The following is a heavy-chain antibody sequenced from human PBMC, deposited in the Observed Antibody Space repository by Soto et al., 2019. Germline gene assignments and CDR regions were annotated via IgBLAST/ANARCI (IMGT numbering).Heavy chain of an antibody. CDR1: GFTFSSRW. Sequence: PWGSLRLSCAASGFTFSSRWMHWVRQDPGKGLVWVARIKSDGSSTAYADSVKGRFTISRDNAKNTLYLQMNSLRVEDTAVYYCARDRPEVLNPTEHPMFDYWGQGTLVTVSS. D-gene: IGHD6-6*01. CDR2: IKSDGSST. V-gene: IGHV3-74*01. CDR3: ARDRPEVLNPTEHPMFDY. J-gene: IGHJ4*02.